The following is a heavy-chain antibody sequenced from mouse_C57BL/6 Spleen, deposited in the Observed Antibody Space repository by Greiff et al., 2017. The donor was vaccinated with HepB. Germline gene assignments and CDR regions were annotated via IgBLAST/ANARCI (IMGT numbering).Heavy chain of an antibody. CDR2: IDPENGNT. V-gene: IGHV14-3*01. Sequence: EVQLQQSVAELVRPGASVKLSCTASGFNIKNTYMHWVKQRPEQGLEWIGRIDPENGNTKYAPKFQGKATITADTSSNTAYLQLSSLTSEDNAIYYCARSRITTDFYWYFDVWGTGTTVTVSS. CDR1: GFNIKNTY. D-gene: IGHD1-1*01. J-gene: IGHJ1*03. CDR3: ARSRITTDFYWYFDV.